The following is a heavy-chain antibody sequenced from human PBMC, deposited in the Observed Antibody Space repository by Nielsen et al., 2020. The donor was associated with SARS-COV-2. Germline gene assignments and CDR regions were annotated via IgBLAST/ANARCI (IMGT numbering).Heavy chain of an antibody. CDR1: GFMLRTFG. V-gene: IGHV3-30*03. CDR3: ATDIGHCSGGGCSTMDV. CDR2: VSDDGFET. D-gene: IGHD2-15*01. J-gene: IGHJ6*02. Sequence: GESLKISCAASGFMLRTFGIHWVRQAPGKGVEWVSVVSDDGFETHYTDSVKGRFTISRDNSKDAVYLQMNNVRVEDTAIYYCATDIGHCSGGGCSTMDVWGQGTTVTVSS.